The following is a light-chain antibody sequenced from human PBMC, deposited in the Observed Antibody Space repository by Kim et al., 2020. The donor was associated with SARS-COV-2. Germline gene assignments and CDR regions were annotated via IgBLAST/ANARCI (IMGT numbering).Light chain of an antibody. Sequence: PRQMVTISCSGSRSNIGSVNWYHHLPGTAPKLLIYGYNHRPAGVPDRFSGSKSGPSASLAISGLQSEDEAHYYCAAWDDNLKGMVFGGGTQLTVL. J-gene: IGLJ2*01. CDR2: GYN. V-gene: IGLV1-44*01. CDR3: AAWDDNLKGMV. CDR1: RSNIGS.